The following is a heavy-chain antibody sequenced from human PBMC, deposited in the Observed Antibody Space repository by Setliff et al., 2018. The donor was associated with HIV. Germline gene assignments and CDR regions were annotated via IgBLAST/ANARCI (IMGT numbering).Heavy chain of an antibody. V-gene: IGHV4-39*01. D-gene: IGHD2-15*01. CDR3: ARRGESTGSWFSSWYSYDMDV. CDR2: IYYTGFA. CDR1: GDSISSGSYF. Sequence: SETLSLTCSVSGDSISSGSYFWGWIRQTPGKGLEWIGNIYYTGFAYYNPSLKSRVTISLDSSKSELSLRLKSVPAADTAVYYCARRGESTGSWFSSWYSYDMDVWGQGTTVTVSS. J-gene: IGHJ6*02.